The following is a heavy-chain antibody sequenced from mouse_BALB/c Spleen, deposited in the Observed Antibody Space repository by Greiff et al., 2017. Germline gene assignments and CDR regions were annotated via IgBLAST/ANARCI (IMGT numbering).Heavy chain of an antibody. V-gene: IGHV14-3*02. CDR3: APSYYYGSSPFAY. D-gene: IGHD1-1*01. Sequence: VQLQQSGAELVKPGASVKLSCTASGFNIKDTYMHWVKQRPEQGLEWIGRIDPANGNTKYDPKFQGKATITADTSSNTAYLQLSSLTSEDTAVYYCAPSYYYGSSPFAYWGQGTLVTVS. CDR2: IDPANGNT. CDR1: GFNIKDTY. J-gene: IGHJ3*01.